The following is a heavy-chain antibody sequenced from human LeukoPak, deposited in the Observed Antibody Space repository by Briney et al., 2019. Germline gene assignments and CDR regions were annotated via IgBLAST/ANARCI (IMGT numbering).Heavy chain of an antibody. CDR3: ARDAGNSGYGCDL. Sequence: GGSLRLSCAASGFIFSQYSMNWVRQAPGKGLEWVSHIRSSSETFYADSVNGRFTISRDNARNSLYLQMNNLRGEDTAIYYCARDAGNSGYGCDLWGQGTLVTVSS. V-gene: IGHV3-48*01. D-gene: IGHD5-12*01. J-gene: IGHJ5*02. CDR1: GFIFSQYS. CDR2: IRSSSET.